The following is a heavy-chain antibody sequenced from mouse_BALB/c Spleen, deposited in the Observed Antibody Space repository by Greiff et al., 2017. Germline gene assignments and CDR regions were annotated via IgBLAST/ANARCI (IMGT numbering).Heavy chain of an antibody. CDR2: IYPGDGDT. Sequence: VHLVESGAELVRPGSSVKISCKASGYAFSSYWMNWVKQRPGQGLEWIGQIYPGDGDTNYNGKFKGKATLTADKSSSTAYMQLSSLTSEDSAVYFCARRAYDDYDMFAYWGQGTLVTVSA. CDR3: ARRAYDDYDMFAY. CDR1: GYAFSSYW. V-gene: IGHV1-80*01. D-gene: IGHD2-4*01. J-gene: IGHJ3*01.